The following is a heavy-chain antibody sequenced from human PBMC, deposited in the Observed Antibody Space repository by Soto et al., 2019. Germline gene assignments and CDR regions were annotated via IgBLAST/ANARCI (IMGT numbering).Heavy chain of an antibody. CDR2: IIPIFGTA. D-gene: IGHD5-12*01. CDR1: GGTFSSYA. CDR3: ARRSGYDPPSNAFDI. Sequence: SVKVSCKASGGTFSSYAISWVRQAPGQGLEWMGGIIPIFGTANYAQKFQGRVTITADESTSTAYMGLSSLRSEDTAVYYCARRSGYDPPSNAFDIWGQGTMVTVSS. V-gene: IGHV1-69*13. J-gene: IGHJ3*02.